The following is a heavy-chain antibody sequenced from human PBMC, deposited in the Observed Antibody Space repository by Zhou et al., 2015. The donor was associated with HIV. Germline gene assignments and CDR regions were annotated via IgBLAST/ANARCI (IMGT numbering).Heavy chain of an antibody. V-gene: IGHV3-74*02. D-gene: IGHD2-15*01. Sequence: EVQLVESGGGLVQPGGSLRLSCAASGFMFSNYWMYWVRQIPGKGLVWVSQINPDGSGTTYADSVEGRFTISRDNSKNTLYLQMNSLRAEDTAVYYCAGLGYCSGGSCYLYYFDYWGQGTLVTVSS. CDR1: GFMFSNYW. CDR3: AGLGYCSGGSCYLYYFDY. J-gene: IGHJ4*02. CDR2: INPDGSGT.